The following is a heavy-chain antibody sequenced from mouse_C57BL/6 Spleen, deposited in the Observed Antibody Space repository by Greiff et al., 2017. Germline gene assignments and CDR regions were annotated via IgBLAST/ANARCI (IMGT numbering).Heavy chain of an antibody. CDR3: VGRRYFDY. CDR1: GYTFTDYT. CDR2: IYPRDGST. V-gene: IGHV1-78*01. J-gene: IGHJ2*01. Sequence: VQGVESDAELVKPGASVKLSCKASGYTFTDYTIHWVKQRPEQGLEWIGYIYPRDGSTKYNEKFKGKATLTADKSSSTAYMQLNSLTSEDSAVYFCVGRRYFDYWGQGTTLTVSA. D-gene: IGHD4-1*01.